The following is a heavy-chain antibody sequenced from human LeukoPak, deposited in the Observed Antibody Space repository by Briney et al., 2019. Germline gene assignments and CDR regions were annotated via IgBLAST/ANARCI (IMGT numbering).Heavy chain of an antibody. Sequence: GGSLRLSCAASGFTFYDYAMHWVRQAPGKGLEWVSGISWNSGSIGYADSVKGRFTISRDNAKNSLYLQMSSLRTEDTAVYYCAKDHYYFGSGSPAYWGQGTLVTVSS. CDR1: GFTFYDYA. V-gene: IGHV3-9*01. J-gene: IGHJ4*02. CDR2: ISWNSGSI. D-gene: IGHD3-10*01. CDR3: AKDHYYFGSGSPAY.